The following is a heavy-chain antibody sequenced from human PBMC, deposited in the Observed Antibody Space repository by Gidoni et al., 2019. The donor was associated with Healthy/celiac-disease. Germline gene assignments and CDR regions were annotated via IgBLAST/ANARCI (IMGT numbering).Heavy chain of an antibody. J-gene: IGHJ5*02. CDR1: GFTFSSYA. CDR3: AKRGGFDP. Sequence: ELQLLESGGCLLQPGGSLRLSFAASGFTFSSYAMSWVRQAPGKGLEWVSAISGSGCSTYYAYSVKGRFTISRDNSKNTLYLQMNSMRAEDTAVYYCAKRGGFDPWGQGTLVTGSS. V-gene: IGHV3-23*01. CDR2: ISGSGCST.